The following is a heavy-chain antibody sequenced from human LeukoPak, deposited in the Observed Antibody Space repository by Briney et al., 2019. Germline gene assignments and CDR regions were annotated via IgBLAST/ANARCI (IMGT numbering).Heavy chain of an antibody. V-gene: IGHV3-13*01. CDR1: GFTFHSYD. CDR2: IGTAGDT. J-gene: IGHJ2*01. D-gene: IGHD3-22*01. CDR3: ARGESSGYRSNWYFDL. Sequence: QPGGSLRLSCAASGFTFHSYDMHWVRQATGKSLEWVSAIGTAGDTYYPGSVKGRFTISRENAKKSLYLQMNSLRDGDTAVYYCARGESSGYRSNWYFDLWGRGTLVTVSS.